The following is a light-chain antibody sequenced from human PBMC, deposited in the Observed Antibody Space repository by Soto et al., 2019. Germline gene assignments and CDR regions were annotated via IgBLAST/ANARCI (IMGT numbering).Light chain of an antibody. CDR2: GAS. Sequence: EIVMTQSPATLSVSPGERATLSCRASQSVSSNLAWYQQKPGQAPRLLIYGASTRATGIPARFSGSGSGTEFTLTISSLQPDDFATYYCQQYENYWTFGQGTKVEIK. CDR1: QSVSSN. CDR3: QQYENYWT. J-gene: IGKJ1*01. V-gene: IGKV3-15*01.